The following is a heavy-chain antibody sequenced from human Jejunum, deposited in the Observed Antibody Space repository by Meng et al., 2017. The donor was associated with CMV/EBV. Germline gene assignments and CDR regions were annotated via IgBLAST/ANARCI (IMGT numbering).Heavy chain of an antibody. J-gene: IGHJ4*02. Sequence: SFAASGFTFSRYALSWVRPAPGKGLEWVSRISTSGGITHHADSVKGRFTISRDNSRNTLYLRINSLRAEDTAVYYCARVAGPIDYWGQGTMVTVSS. V-gene: IGHV3-23*01. CDR1: GFTFSRYA. D-gene: IGHD6-19*01. CDR3: ARVAGPIDY. CDR2: ISTSGGIT.